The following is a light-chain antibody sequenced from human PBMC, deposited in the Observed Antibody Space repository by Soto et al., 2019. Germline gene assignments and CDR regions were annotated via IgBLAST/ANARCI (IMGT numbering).Light chain of an antibody. V-gene: IGLV2-11*01. J-gene: IGLJ3*02. Sequence: QSVLTQPRSVSGSPGQSVAISCTATSSDVGGFDFVSWYQQHPGKAPKLVLYDVSKRPSGVPDRFSGSRSGDTASLTISGLQAEDEADYYCCLYTASYSVFGGGPKLTVL. CDR1: SSDVGGFDF. CDR2: DVS. CDR3: CLYTASYSV.